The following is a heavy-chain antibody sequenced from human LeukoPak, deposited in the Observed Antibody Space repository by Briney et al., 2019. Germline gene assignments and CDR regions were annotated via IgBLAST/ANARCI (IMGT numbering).Heavy chain of an antibody. J-gene: IGHJ4*02. CDR1: GFTFSSYA. CDR2: ISGSGGST. Sequence: GGSLRLSCAASGFTFSSYAMSWVRQAPGKGLEWVSAISGSGGSTYYADSVKGRFTISRDNSKNTLDLQMNSLRVEDTAVYYCVCLGLGGLSLDWGQGTLVTVSS. D-gene: IGHD3-16*01. V-gene: IGHV3-23*01. CDR3: VCLGLGGLSLD.